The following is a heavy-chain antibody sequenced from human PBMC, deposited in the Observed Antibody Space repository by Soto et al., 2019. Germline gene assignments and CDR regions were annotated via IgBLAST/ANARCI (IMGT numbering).Heavy chain of an antibody. Sequence: PVKVTCKASGGAFSSYARGGVRQEPGQGLEWMGGIIPILGTANYAQKFQGRVTITADESTSTAYMELSSLRSEDTAVYYSARPTHFPDYYSPMDFLVHRTTVTSP. CDR3: ARPTHFPDYYSPMDF. J-gene: IGHJ6*02. CDR1: GGAFSSYA. CDR2: IIPILGTA. V-gene: IGHV1-69*13.